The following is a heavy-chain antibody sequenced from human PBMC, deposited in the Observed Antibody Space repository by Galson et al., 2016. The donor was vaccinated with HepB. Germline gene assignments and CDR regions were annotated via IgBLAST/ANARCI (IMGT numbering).Heavy chain of an antibody. CDR2: IINSGST. D-gene: IGHD1-26*01. CDR3: FHGSWSWGLNY. J-gene: IGHJ4*02. V-gene: IGHV4-59*08. Sequence: SETLSPTCTVSGGSTSRYYWTWIRQPPGKGLEWIGCIINSGSTNYNPSLKSRNTISEDTSKNHFSLRLSSGTAADTAIYYCFHGSWSWGLNYWGQGILVTVSS. CDR1: GGSTSRYY.